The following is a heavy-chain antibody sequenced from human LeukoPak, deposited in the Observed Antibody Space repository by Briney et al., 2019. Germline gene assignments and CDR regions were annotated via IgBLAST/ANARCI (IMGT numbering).Heavy chain of an antibody. Sequence: GGSLRLSCAASGFTFSTYAMSWVRQAPGKGLEWVSHISGGGGSTYYVDSVKGRFTNSRDNSKSTLYLQMNSLRAEDTAVYYCAKLGSGWRYFDYWGQGTLVTVSS. D-gene: IGHD6-19*01. CDR2: ISGGGGST. J-gene: IGHJ4*02. CDR3: AKLGSGWRYFDY. CDR1: GFTFSTYA. V-gene: IGHV3-23*01.